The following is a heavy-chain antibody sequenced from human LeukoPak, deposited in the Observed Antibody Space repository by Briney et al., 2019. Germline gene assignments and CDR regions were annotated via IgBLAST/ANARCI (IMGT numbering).Heavy chain of an antibody. D-gene: IGHD6-19*01. CDR3: ARAHSSGWYKS. CDR2: IYYSGST. V-gene: IGHV4-59*01. CDR1: GGSISSYY. J-gene: IGHJ4*02. Sequence: KPSETLSLTCTVSGGSISSYYWSWIRQPPGKGLEWIGYIYYSGSTNYNPSLKSRVTISVDTSKNQSSLKLSSVTAADMAVYYCARAHSSGWYKSWGQGTLVTVSS.